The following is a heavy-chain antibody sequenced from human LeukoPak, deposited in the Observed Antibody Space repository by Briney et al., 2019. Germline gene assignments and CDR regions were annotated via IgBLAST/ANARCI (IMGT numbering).Heavy chain of an antibody. CDR1: GYSISSGYY. CDR3: ARQAPGSEGFLERLLDY. CDR2: IYHSGST. Sequence: PSETLSLTCAVSGYSISSGYYWGWIRQPPGKGLEWIGSIYHSGSTYYNPSLKSRVTISVDTSKNQFSLKLSSVTAADTAVDYCARQAPGSEGFLERLLDYWGQGTLVTVSS. D-gene: IGHD3-3*01. J-gene: IGHJ4*02. V-gene: IGHV4-38-2*01.